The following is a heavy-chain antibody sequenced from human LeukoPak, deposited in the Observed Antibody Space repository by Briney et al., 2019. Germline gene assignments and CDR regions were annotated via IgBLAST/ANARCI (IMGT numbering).Heavy chain of an antibody. V-gene: IGHV3-48*03. CDR3: ARSFSSSALDY. J-gene: IGHJ4*02. CDR2: SSSGSTI. CDR1: GFTFSIYE. D-gene: IGHD6-6*01. Sequence: GGSLRLSCAASGFTFSIYEMNWVRQAPGKGLEWVSSSSGSTIYYADSVKGRFTISRDNAKNSLYLQMNSLRAEDTAVYYCARSFSSSALDYWGQGTLVTVSS.